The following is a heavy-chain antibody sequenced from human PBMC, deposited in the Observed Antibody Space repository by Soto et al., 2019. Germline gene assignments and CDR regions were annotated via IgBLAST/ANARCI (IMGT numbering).Heavy chain of an antibody. D-gene: IGHD6-6*01. CDR3: AMKFGISSTNFDF. CDR2: VSASGNTP. Sequence: EVHLVESGGGLVQPGGSLRLSCAASGFTFTDYPMSWVRQAPGKWLEWVSAVSASGNTPDYADSVKGRFTIHRDNSKNTLYLHRSSLTAEDTAVYYCAMKFGISSTNFDFWGQGTLVPVSS. V-gene: IGHV3-23*04. CDR1: GFTFTDYP. J-gene: IGHJ4*02.